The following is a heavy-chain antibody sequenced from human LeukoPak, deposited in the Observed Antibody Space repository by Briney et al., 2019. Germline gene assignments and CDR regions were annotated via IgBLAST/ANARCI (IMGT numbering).Heavy chain of an antibody. CDR2: INEDETGK. Sequence: GGSLRLSCTGSGFSVSNFWMAWVRQAPGKGLEWVANINEDETGKYYVDSVKGRFTISRDNSKNTLYLQMNSLRAEDTAVYYCAKDLWGSHAFDIWGQGTMVTVSS. J-gene: IGHJ3*02. V-gene: IGHV3-7*03. CDR3: AKDLWGSHAFDI. CDR1: GFSVSNFW. D-gene: IGHD7-27*01.